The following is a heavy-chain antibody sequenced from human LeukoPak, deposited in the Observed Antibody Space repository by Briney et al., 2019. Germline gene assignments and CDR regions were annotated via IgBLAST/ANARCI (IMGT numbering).Heavy chain of an antibody. Sequence: ASVKVSCKASGYIFSTYYMHWVRQAPGKGLEWVGIINPSGGSTTDAQKFQGRVTMTRDVSTSTVYMELTSLRSEDTAGYYCAREAYSSGFVDYWGQGTLVTVSS. V-gene: IGHV1-46*01. CDR3: AREAYSSGFVDY. D-gene: IGHD6-19*01. CDR2: INPSGGST. J-gene: IGHJ4*02. CDR1: GYIFSTYY.